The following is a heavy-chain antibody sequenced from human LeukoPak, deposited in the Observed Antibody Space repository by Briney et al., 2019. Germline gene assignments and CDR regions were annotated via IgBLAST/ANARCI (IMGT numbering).Heavy chain of an antibody. D-gene: IGHD7-27*01. J-gene: IGHJ4*02. V-gene: IGHV3-15*01. CDR1: GITFTNAW. CDR2: IRSKIDGGTS. Sequence: GGSLRLSCAVSGITFTNAWVNWVRQAPGKGLEWVGRIRSKIDGGTSDLAASVRGRFTISRDDSENTLYLQMNSLDTEDTAVYYCATAPGYWGLAPLDYWGRGILVTVSS. CDR3: ATAPGYWGLAPLDY.